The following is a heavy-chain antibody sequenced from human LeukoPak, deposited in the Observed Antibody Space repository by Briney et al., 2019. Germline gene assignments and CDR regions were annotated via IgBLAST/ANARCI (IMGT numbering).Heavy chain of an antibody. CDR3: ARGPVASIYYCYYMDV. Sequence: GSLRLSCAASGFTFSNSAMHWVRQVPGKGLEYVSAVSSNGDSTYYADSVKGRFTITRDNSKNTLYLQMASLRPEDTAVYYCARGPVASIYYCYYMDVWGKGATVAVSS. CDR1: GFTFSNSA. J-gene: IGHJ6*03. CDR2: VSSNGDST. D-gene: IGHD5-12*01. V-gene: IGHV3-64*02.